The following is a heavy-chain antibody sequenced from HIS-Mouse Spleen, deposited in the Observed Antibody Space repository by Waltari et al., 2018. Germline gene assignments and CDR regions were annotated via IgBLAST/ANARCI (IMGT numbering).Heavy chain of an antibody. CDR3: AKDISRGKGGAFDI. Sequence: EVQLVESGGGLVQPGRSLRLSCAASGFTFDDYAMHWVRQGPGKGLGLVSGISWKSGSIGYADSVKGRFTISRDNAKNSLYLQMNSLRAEDTALYYCAKDISRGKGGAFDIWGQGTMVTVSS. J-gene: IGHJ3*02. V-gene: IGHV3-9*01. CDR1: GFTFDDYA. D-gene: IGHD3-16*01. CDR2: ISWKSGSI.